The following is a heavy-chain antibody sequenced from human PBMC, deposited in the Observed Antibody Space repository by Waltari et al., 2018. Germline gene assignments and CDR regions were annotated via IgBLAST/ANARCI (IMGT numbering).Heavy chain of an antibody. D-gene: IGHD3-10*01. J-gene: IGHJ5*01. CDR3: ARGTRVNLVRGAEWFDF. CDR1: GFTVVSGYY. Sequence: QVQLQESGPGVMKPSETLSLTCQVSGFTVVSGYYWGWIRQSPGQGLEWIGSAYQGGSSFYNPSLESRVSISLDRSGNQVALEVRSLTAADTAVYYCARGTRVNLVRGAEWFDFWGPGMLVSVSS. V-gene: IGHV4-38-2*02. CDR2: AYQGGSS.